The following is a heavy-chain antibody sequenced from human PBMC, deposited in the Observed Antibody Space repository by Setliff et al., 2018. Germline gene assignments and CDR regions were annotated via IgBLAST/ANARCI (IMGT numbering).Heavy chain of an antibody. CDR2: IYYTGSE. Sequence: SETLSLTCSVSGGSISSSFDYWSWFRQSPGMGLQWLAYIYYTGSEYYTPSLESRLSISVDTSRNQFSLKLTSVTAADTAVYYCGRADFTMIQGVVGHWGQGTLVTVSS. CDR1: GGSISSSFDY. CDR3: GRADFTMIQGVVGH. V-gene: IGHV4-30-4*01. D-gene: IGHD3-10*01. J-gene: IGHJ4*02.